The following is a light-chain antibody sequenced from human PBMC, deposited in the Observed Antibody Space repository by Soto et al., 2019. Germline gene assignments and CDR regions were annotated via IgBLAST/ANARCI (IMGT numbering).Light chain of an antibody. V-gene: IGKV1-39*01. Sequence: IQVTQSPTSLSASVGDRVTITCRATQGYRSDLGWYQQKPGKAPKLLIYAASTLQGGVPSRFGGSGSGTDFTLTISRLQPEDFATYYCQRSYGSPPWTFGQGTKVEIK. CDR3: QRSYGSPPWT. J-gene: IGKJ1*01. CDR1: QGYRSD. CDR2: AAS.